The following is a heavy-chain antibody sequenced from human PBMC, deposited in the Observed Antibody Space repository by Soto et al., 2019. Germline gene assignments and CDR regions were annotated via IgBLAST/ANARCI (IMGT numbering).Heavy chain of an antibody. CDR1: GFTFSSYA. CDR2: ISGSGGST. J-gene: IGHJ4*02. Sequence: HPGGSLRLSCAASGFTFSSYAMSWVRQAPGKGLEWVSAISGSGGSTYYADSVKGRFTISRDNSKNTLYLQMNSLRAEDTAVYYCAKSTEVWRATTEFDYWGQGTLVTVSS. D-gene: IGHD1-1*01. V-gene: IGHV3-23*01. CDR3: AKSTEVWRATTEFDY.